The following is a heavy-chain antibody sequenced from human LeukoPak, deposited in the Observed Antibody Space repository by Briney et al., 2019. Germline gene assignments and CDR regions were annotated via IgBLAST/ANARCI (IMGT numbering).Heavy chain of an antibody. CDR2: ISGSGGST. CDR3: ARCLAGDYVRYYFDY. D-gene: IGHD4-17*01. CDR1: GFTFSSYA. Sequence: PGGSLRLSCAASGFTFSSYAMSWVRQAPGKGLEWVSAISGSGGSTYYADSVKGRFTTSRDNSKNTLYLQMNSLRAEDTAVYYCARCLAGDYVRYYFDYWGQGTLVTVSS. V-gene: IGHV3-23*01. J-gene: IGHJ4*02.